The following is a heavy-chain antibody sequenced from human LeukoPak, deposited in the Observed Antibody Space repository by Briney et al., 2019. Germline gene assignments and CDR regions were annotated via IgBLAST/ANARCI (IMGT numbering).Heavy chain of an antibody. V-gene: IGHV4-39*01. CDR3: ARHGYSGYGTCDY. CDR2: IYYSGST. J-gene: IGHJ4*02. CDR1: GGSISSSSYY. Sequence: SETLCLTCTASGGSISSSSYYWGWIRQPPGKGLEWIGSIYYSGSTYYNPSLKSRVTISVDTSKNQFSLKLSSVTAADTAVYYCARHGYSGYGTCDYWGQGTLVTVSS. D-gene: IGHD5-12*01.